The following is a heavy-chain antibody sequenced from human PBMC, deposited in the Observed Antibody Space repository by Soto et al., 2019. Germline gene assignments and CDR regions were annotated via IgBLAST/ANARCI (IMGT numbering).Heavy chain of an antibody. Sequence: SETPSLTCAVYGGSFSGYYWSWIRQPPGTGLEWXGXIXXXGXTXXXPXXXXRVTISVDTSKNQFSLKLSSVTAADTAVYYCARGPPMVRGPALDYWGQGTLVTVSS. V-gene: IGHV4-34*01. J-gene: IGHJ4*02. CDR2: IXXXGXT. CDR3: ARGPPMVRGPALDY. D-gene: IGHD3-10*01. CDR1: GGSFSGYY.